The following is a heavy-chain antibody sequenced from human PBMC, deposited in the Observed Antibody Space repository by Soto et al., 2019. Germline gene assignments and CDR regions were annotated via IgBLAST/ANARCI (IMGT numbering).Heavy chain of an antibody. V-gene: IGHV1-18*01. Sequence: VASVKVSCKASGYTFTSYGISWVRQAPGQGXEWMGWISAYNGNTNYAQKLQGRVTMTTDTSTSTAYMELRSLRSDDTAVYYCARELSITMVRGVIITPHYYYGMDVWGQGTTVTVSS. CDR3: ARELSITMVRGVIITPHYYYGMDV. D-gene: IGHD3-10*01. J-gene: IGHJ6*02. CDR1: GYTFTSYG. CDR2: ISAYNGNT.